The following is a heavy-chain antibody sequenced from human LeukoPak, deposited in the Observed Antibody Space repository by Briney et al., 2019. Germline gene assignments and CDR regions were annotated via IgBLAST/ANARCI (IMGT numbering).Heavy chain of an antibody. V-gene: IGHV3-23*01. CDR1: GFTFSTYE. Sequence: GGSLRLSCAASGFTFSTYEMNWVRQPPGKGLEWVSAISGSGGSTYYADSVKGRFTISRDNSKNTLYLQMNSLRAEDTAVYYCAKPSTDSWYSGSYDYWGQGTLVTVSS. D-gene: IGHD1-26*01. J-gene: IGHJ4*02. CDR2: ISGSGGST. CDR3: AKPSTDSWYSGSYDY.